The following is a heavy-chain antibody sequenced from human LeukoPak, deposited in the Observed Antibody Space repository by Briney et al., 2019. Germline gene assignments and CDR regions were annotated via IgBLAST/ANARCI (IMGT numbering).Heavy chain of an antibody. D-gene: IGHD3-3*01. CDR2: ISGSGGST. Sequence: GGSLRLSCAASGFTFSSYAMSWVRQAPGKGLEWVSAISGSGGSTYYADSVKGRFTISRDNSKNTLYLQMNSLRAEDTAVYYCAYDFWSGRSYYFDYWGQGTLSPSPQ. V-gene: IGHV3-23*01. CDR3: AYDFWSGRSYYFDY. CDR1: GFTFSSYA. J-gene: IGHJ4*02.